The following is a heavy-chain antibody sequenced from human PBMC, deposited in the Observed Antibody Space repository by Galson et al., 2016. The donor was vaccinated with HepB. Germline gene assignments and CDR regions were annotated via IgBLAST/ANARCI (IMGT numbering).Heavy chain of an antibody. D-gene: IGHD3-10*01. V-gene: IGHV4-34*01. CDR2: VHQSGNI. J-gene: IGHJ4*02. CDR3: ARTTYYYGSGSYWVDY. CDR1: GGSFNGYC. Sequence: ETLSLTCAVYGGSFNGYCCTWIRQSPGKGLEWIGEVHQSGNINYNPSLKNRVTISGDRSENQFSLKLSSVTAADTAVYYCARTTYYYGSGSYWVDYWGQGTLVSVSS.